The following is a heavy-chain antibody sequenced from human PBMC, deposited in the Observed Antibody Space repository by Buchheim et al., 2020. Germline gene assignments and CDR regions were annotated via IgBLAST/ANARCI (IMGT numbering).Heavy chain of an antibody. V-gene: IGHV3-23*01. D-gene: IGHD2-2*02. Sequence: EVQLLESGGGLVQPGGSLRLSCAASGFTFSSYAMSWVRQAPGKGLEWVSAISGSGGSTYYADSVKGRFTISSDNSKNMLYLQMNSLRAEDTAVYYCAKDSDTSDGWIVPAAIRFDPWGQGTL. CDR3: AKDSDTSDGWIVPAAIRFDP. CDR2: ISGSGGST. CDR1: GFTFSSYA. J-gene: IGHJ5*02.